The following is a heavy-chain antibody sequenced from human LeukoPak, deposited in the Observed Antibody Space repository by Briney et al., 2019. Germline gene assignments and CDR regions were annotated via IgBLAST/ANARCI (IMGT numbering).Heavy chain of an antibody. CDR3: ASGDRVIWSGYSPLSYYMDV. CDR1: GFIFTSSA. V-gene: IGHV1-58*02. Sequence: ASVKVSCKASGFIFTSSAMQWVRQARGQRLEWIGWIVVGSGNTNYAQKFQERVTITRDMSTSTAYMELSSLISEDTAVYYCASGDRVIWSGYSPLSYYMDVWGKGTTVTVSS. CDR2: IVVGSGNT. D-gene: IGHD3-3*01. J-gene: IGHJ6*03.